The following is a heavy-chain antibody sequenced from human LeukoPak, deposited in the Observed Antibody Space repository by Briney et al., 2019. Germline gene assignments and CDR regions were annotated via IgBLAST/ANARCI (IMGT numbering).Heavy chain of an antibody. D-gene: IGHD3-10*01. CDR1: GYTFTGYY. CDR3: AKATESYYGSGNWDY. Sequence: ASVKVSCKASGYTFTGYYMHWVRQAPGQGLEWMGWINPNSGGTNYAQKFQGRVTMTRDTSISTAYMELSRLRSDDTAVYYCAKATESYYGSGNWDYWGQGTLVTVSS. CDR2: INPNSGGT. J-gene: IGHJ4*02. V-gene: IGHV1-2*02.